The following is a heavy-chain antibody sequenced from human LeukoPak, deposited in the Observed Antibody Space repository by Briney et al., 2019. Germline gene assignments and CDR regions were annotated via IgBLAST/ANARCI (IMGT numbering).Heavy chain of an antibody. V-gene: IGHV4-34*01. CDR3: ARQPPQGQGYYYYYYYMDV. Sequence: SETLSLTCAVYGGSFSGYYWSWIRQAPGKGLEWIGEINHSGSTNYNPSLKSRVTISVDTSKNQFSLKLSSVTAADTAVYYCARQPPQGQGYYYYYYYMDVWGKGTTVTISS. J-gene: IGHJ6*03. CDR2: INHSGST. CDR1: GGSFSGYY.